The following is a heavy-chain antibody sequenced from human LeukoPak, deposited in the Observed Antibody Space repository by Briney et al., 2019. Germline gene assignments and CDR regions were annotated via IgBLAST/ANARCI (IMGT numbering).Heavy chain of an antibody. Sequence: GGSLRLSCAASGFTFSSYSMNWVRQAPGKGLEWVSGINWNGGSTGYADSVKGRFTISRDNAKNSLYLQMNSLRAEDTALYHCARVLYYGSGSYYFDYWGQGTLVTVSS. J-gene: IGHJ4*02. CDR2: INWNGGST. CDR1: GFTFSSYS. V-gene: IGHV3-20*01. CDR3: ARVLYYGSGSYYFDY. D-gene: IGHD3-10*01.